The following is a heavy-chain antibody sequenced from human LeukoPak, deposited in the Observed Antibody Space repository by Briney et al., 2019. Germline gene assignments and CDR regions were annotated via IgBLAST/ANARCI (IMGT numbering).Heavy chain of an antibody. CDR1: GGSFSDYY. CDR3: ASNRLTLRVNDY. CDR2: INHSGST. V-gene: IGHV4-34*01. Sequence: SETLSLTCAVYGGSFSDYYWSWIRQPPGKGLEWIGEINHSGSTMYNPSLKSRVTILVDTSKNQFSLKLSSVTAADTAVYYCASNRLTLRVNDYWGQGVLVTVSS. D-gene: IGHD5/OR15-5a*01. J-gene: IGHJ4*02.